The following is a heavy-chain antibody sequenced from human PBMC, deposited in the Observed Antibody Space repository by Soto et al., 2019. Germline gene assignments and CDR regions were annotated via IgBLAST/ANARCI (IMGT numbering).Heavy chain of an antibody. CDR2: IIPIFGTA. Sequence: QVQLVQSGAEVKKPGSSVKVSCKASGGTFSSYAISWVRQAPGQGLEWMGGIIPIFGTANYAQKFQGRVTITADKSTSTAYMVLSSLRSEDTAVYYCASLVTTPYYYGMDVWGQGTTVTVSS. CDR3: ASLVTTPYYYGMDV. V-gene: IGHV1-69*06. D-gene: IGHD3-22*01. J-gene: IGHJ6*02. CDR1: GGTFSSYA.